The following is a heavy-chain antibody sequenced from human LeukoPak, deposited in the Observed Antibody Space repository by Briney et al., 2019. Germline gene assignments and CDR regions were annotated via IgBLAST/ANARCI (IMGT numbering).Heavy chain of an antibody. D-gene: IGHD6-13*01. CDR2: IYDSGST. Sequence: PSETLSLTCSVSGGSISRSSYFWAWIRQPPGKGLEWIGSIYDSGSTYYHPSLKSRVTISVDTSKNLFSLMLTSVTAADTAVYYCARGQPWASSWYAAYYYYYMDVWGKGTTVTVSS. CDR3: ARGQPWASSWYAAYYYYYMDV. CDR1: GGSISRSSYF. J-gene: IGHJ6*03. V-gene: IGHV4-39*07.